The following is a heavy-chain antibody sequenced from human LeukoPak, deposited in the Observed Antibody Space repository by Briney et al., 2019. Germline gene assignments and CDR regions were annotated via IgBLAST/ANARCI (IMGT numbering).Heavy chain of an antibody. CDR3: ARALRVVVGDYMDV. J-gene: IGHJ6*03. CDR1: GGYLSSYY. V-gene: IGHV4-59*12. CDR2: IYYSGST. D-gene: IGHD2-15*01. Sequence: SETLSLTCTVSGGYLSSYYWSSIRQPPGKGLEWIGYIYYSGSTNYNPSLKSRVTISVDTAKNQFSLKLSSMTAADTAVYYCARALRVVVGDYMDVWGKGTTVTVSS.